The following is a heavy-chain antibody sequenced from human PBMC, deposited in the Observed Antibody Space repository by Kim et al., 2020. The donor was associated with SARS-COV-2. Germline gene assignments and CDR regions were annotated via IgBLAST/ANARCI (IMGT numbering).Heavy chain of an antibody. CDR3: ASFPIAAAGAWFDP. Sequence: NPAPASRVTITVDKSKNQFSLKLSSVTAADTAVYYCASFPIAAAGAWFDPWGQGTLVTVSS. V-gene: IGHV4-34*01. D-gene: IGHD6-13*01. J-gene: IGHJ5*02.